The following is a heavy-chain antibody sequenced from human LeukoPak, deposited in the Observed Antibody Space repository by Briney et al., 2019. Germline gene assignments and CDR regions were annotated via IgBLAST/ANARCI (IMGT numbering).Heavy chain of an antibody. CDR1: GFTFSSYW. V-gene: IGHV3-74*01. D-gene: IGHD2-2*02. CDR2: INSDGSST. J-gene: IGHJ3*02. CDR3: AREGLYRAFDI. Sequence: QSGGSLRLSCAASGFTFSSYWMHWVRQAPGKGLVWVSRINSDGSSTSYADSVKGRFTISRDNAKNSLDLQMNSLRAEDTAVYYCAREGLYRAFDIWGQGTMVIVSS.